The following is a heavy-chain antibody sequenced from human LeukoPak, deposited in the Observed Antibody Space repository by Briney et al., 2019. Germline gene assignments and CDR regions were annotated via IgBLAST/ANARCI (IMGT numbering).Heavy chain of an antibody. CDR2: IYSGGST. Sequence: GGSLRLSCAASGFTVSSNYMSWVRQAPGKGLEWVSVIYSGGSTYYADSVKGRFTISRDNSKNTLYLQMNSLRAEDTAVYYCARASYYDSSGSWIRYYYYYYGMDVWGQGTTVTVSS. CDR3: ARASYYDSSGSWIRYYYYYYGMDV. J-gene: IGHJ6*02. V-gene: IGHV3-66*01. D-gene: IGHD3-22*01. CDR1: GFTVSSNY.